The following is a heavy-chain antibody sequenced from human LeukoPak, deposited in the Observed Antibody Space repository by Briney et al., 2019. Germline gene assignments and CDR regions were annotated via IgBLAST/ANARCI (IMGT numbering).Heavy chain of an antibody. V-gene: IGHV1-2*02. CDR1: GYTFTGYY. D-gene: IGHD2-15*01. J-gene: IGHJ4*02. CDR3: ARSDCSGASCYFDY. Sequence: ASVKVSCKASGYTFTGYYMHWVRQAPGQGLEWMGWINPNSGGTNYAQKFQGRVTMTRDTSISTAYMELSRLRSDDTAVYYCARSDCSGASCYFDYWGQGTLVTVSS. CDR2: INPNSGGT.